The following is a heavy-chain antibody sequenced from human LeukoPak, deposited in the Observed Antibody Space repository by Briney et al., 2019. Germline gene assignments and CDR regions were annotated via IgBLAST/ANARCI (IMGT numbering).Heavy chain of an antibody. V-gene: IGHV4-30-4*08. D-gene: IGHD6-6*01. CDR3: ARGWLIAARPGNWFDP. J-gene: IGHJ5*02. CDR1: GGSISSGDYY. CDR2: IYYSGST. Sequence: SETLSLTSTVSGGSISSGDYYWSWIRQPPGKGLEWIGYIYYSGSTYYNPSLKSRVTISVDTSKNQFPLKLSSVTAADTAVYYCARGWLIAARPGNWFDPWGQGTLVTVSS.